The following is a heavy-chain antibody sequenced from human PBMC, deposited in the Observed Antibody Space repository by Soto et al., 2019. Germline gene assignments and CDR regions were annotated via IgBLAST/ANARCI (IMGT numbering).Heavy chain of an antibody. J-gene: IGHJ4*02. D-gene: IGHD3-22*01. V-gene: IGHV1-8*01. CDR2: MNPNSGNT. CDR3: ARGPDYYDSSGYRFGY. Sequence: ASVKVSCKASGYTFTSYDINWVRQATGQGLEWMGWMNPNSGNTGYAQKFQGRVTMTRNTSISTAYMELSGLRSEDTAVYYCARGPDYYDSSGYRFGYWGQGTLVTVSS. CDR1: GYTFTSYD.